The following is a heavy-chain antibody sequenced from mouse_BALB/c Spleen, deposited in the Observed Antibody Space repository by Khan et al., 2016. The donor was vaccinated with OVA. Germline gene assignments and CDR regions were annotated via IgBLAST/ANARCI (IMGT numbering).Heavy chain of an antibody. V-gene: IGHV2-2*02. Sequence: QVQLKESGPGLVQPSQSLSITCTVSGFSLTNYSVHWVRQSPGKGLEWLGVIWSAGSTDYNAAFISRLTIRKDNSRSQVFFKMNSLQPNETAIYYCARRGYDYGRGALFAYGGQGTLVTVSA. CDR1: GFSLTNYS. D-gene: IGHD2-4*01. J-gene: IGHJ3*01. CDR2: IWSAGST. CDR3: ARRGYDYGRGALFAY.